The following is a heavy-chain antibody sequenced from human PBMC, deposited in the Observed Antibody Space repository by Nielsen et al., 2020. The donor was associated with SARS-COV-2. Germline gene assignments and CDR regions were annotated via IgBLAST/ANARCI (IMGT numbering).Heavy chain of an antibody. CDR3: ARVYGDYLPYYFDY. Sequence: ASVKVSCKASGYTFTSYDINWVRQATGQGLEWMGWMNPNSGNTGYAQKLQGRVTMTTDTSTSTAYMELRSLRSDDTAVYYCARVYGDYLPYYFDYWGQGTLVTASS. D-gene: IGHD4-17*01. V-gene: IGHV1-8*01. J-gene: IGHJ4*02. CDR1: GYTFTSYD. CDR2: MNPNSGNT.